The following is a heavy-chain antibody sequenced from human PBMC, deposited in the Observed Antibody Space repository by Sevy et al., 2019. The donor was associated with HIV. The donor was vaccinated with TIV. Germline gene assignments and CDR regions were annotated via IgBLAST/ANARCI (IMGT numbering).Heavy chain of an antibody. CDR1: GGSISAYY. Sequence: SETLSLACTVSGGSISAYYWSWLRRPPGKGLEYIGDLYYTGSTYDNPSLKSRVTISVDTSKNQFSLNLRSVTAVDTAVYYCARAPPVRSGDDSLNWLDPWGQGILVTVSS. CDR2: LYYTGST. CDR3: ARAPPVRSGDDSLNWLDP. J-gene: IGHJ5*02. V-gene: IGHV4-59*12. D-gene: IGHD5-12*01.